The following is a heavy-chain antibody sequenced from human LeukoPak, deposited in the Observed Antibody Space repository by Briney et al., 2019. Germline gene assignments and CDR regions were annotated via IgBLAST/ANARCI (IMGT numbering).Heavy chain of an antibody. CDR2: ISAYNGDT. CDR3: ARDHGHKSVDY. Sequence: GASVKVSCKASGYTFSSYGISWLRQAPGQGLEWMGWISAYNGDTNYAQKFQGRVTMTTDTPTSTLYMEVRSLRSDDTAVYYCARDHGHKSVDYWGQGTLVIVSS. V-gene: IGHV1-18*01. D-gene: IGHD2-21*01. J-gene: IGHJ4*02. CDR1: GYTFSSYG.